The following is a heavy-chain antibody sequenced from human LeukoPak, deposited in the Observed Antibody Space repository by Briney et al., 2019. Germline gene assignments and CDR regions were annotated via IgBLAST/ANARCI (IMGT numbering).Heavy chain of an antibody. CDR2: ISSNGGST. CDR1: GFTFSSYA. J-gene: IGHJ3*02. Sequence: GGSLRLSCAASGFTFSSYAMPWVRQAPGKGLEYVSAISSNGGSTYYANSVKGRFTISRDNSKNTLYLQMGSLRAEDMAVYYCARLYYYDPYAFDIWGQGTMVTVSS. V-gene: IGHV3-64*01. CDR3: ARLYYYDPYAFDI. D-gene: IGHD3-22*01.